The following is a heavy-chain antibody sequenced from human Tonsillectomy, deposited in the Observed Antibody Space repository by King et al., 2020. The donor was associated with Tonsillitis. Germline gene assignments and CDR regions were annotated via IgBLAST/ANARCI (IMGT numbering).Heavy chain of an antibody. V-gene: IGHV3-23*04. CDR2: ISGSAGDT. CDR1: GFTFSDYA. CDR3: AKSQAVTFAY. Sequence: VQLVESGGGLVQSGGSLRLSCAVSGFTFSDYAMSWVRQAPGKGLEWVSTISGSAGDTFYADSVKGRFTISRDNSKNTLSLQLNSLRADDTAVYYCAKSQAVTFAYWGQGTLVTVSS. D-gene: IGHD4-11*01. J-gene: IGHJ4*02.